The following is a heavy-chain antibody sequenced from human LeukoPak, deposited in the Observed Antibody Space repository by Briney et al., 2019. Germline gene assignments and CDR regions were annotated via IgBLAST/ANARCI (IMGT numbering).Heavy chain of an antibody. CDR1: GYTFTSYG. D-gene: IGHD1-14*01. CDR3: ARDQDRGFDT. J-gene: IGHJ5*02. V-gene: IGHV1-18*01. Sequence: ASVKCSCKASGYTFTSYGISWVRQAPGQGLEWMGWISAYNGNTNYAQKLQGRVTMTTDTSTSTASTGLRSLRPADTAVCYCARDQDRGFDTWGQGTLVTVSS. CDR2: ISAYNGNT.